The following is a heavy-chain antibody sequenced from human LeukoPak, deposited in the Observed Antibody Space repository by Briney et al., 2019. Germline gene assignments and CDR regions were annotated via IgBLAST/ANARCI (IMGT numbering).Heavy chain of an antibody. V-gene: IGHV3-30*05. CDR2: ISHDARSN. Sequence: GGSLRLSCVTSGFTFSNYGMHWVRQVPGKGLEWVAVISHDARSNFHVDSVKGRFTISRDNSKNTLYLQMNSLRVEDTAVYYCASLNYYDTSGYFDYWGQGTLVTVSS. CDR1: GFTFSNYG. J-gene: IGHJ4*02. D-gene: IGHD3-22*01. CDR3: ASLNYYDTSGYFDY.